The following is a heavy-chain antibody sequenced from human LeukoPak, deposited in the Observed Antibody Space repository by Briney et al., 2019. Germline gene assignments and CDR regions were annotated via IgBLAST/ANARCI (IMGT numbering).Heavy chain of an antibody. D-gene: IGHD3-10*01. V-gene: IGHV1-2*04. J-gene: IGHJ4*02. CDR2: IDPNSGGT. Sequence: ASVKVSCKASGYTFTGYYMHWVRQAPGQGLEWMGWIDPNSGGTNYAQKFQGWVTMTRDTSISTAYMELSRLRSDDTAAYYCARDILGTGLDYWGQGTLVTVSS. CDR1: GYTFTGYY. CDR3: ARDILGTGLDY.